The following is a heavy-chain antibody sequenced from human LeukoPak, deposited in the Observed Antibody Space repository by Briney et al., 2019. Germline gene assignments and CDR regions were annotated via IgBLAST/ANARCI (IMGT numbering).Heavy chain of an antibody. CDR2: IYPSDSDT. Sequence: GESLKISCKGSGYRFTTNWIDWVRQMPGKGLEWMGIIYPSDSDTRYSPSFQDQVTISADKSISTAYLQWSSLKASDTAIYYCVRRSGSYPDYWGQGTLVTVSS. CDR3: VRRSGSYPDY. D-gene: IGHD1-26*01. V-gene: IGHV5-51*01. CDR1: GYRFTTNW. J-gene: IGHJ4*02.